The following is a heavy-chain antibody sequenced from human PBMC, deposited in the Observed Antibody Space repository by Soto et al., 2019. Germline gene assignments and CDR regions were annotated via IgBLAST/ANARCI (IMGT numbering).Heavy chain of an antibody. Sequence: PSETLSLTCTVSGGSISSYYWSWIRQPAGKGLEWIGRIYTSGSTNYNPSLKSRVTMSVDTSKNQFSLKLSSVTAADTAVYYCARDRHGSGSWIYYYYGMDVWGQGTTVTVSS. J-gene: IGHJ6*02. CDR1: GGSISSYY. V-gene: IGHV4-4*07. CDR2: IYTSGST. D-gene: IGHD3-10*01. CDR3: ARDRHGSGSWIYYYYGMDV.